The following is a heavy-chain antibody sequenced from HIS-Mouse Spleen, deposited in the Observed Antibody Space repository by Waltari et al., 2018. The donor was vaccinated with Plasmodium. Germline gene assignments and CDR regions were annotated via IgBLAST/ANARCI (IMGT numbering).Heavy chain of an antibody. D-gene: IGHD1-26*01. CDR2: ISSSSTI. V-gene: IGHV3-48*01. CDR3: ARADGSYWYFDL. CDR1: GFTFSSYS. J-gene: IGHJ2*01. Sequence: EVQLVESGGGLVQPGGSLRLSCAASGFTFSSYSMNWVRQAPGKGLGWVSYISSSSTIYYADAVKGRFTISRDNAKNSLYLQMNSLRAEDTAVYYCARADGSYWYFDLWGRGTLVTVSS.